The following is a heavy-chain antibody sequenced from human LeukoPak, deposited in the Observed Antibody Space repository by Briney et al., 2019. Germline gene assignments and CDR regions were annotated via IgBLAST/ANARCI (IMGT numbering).Heavy chain of an antibody. J-gene: IGHJ4*02. Sequence: SETLSLTCTVSGYSISSGYYWGWIRQPPGKGLEWIGSIYHSGSTYYNPSLKSRVTISVDTSKNQFSLKLSSVTAADTAVYYCASSIAVAGAYFDYRGQGTLVTVSS. V-gene: IGHV4-38-2*02. CDR1: GYSISSGYY. CDR2: IYHSGST. D-gene: IGHD6-19*01. CDR3: ASSIAVAGAYFDY.